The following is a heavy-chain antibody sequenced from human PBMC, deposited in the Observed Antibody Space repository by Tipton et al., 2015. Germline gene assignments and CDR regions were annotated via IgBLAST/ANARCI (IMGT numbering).Heavy chain of an antibody. CDR2: IYSSGST. J-gene: IGHJ4*02. V-gene: IGHV4-39*01. CDR1: GGPISSTTYY. D-gene: IGHD4-17*01. Sequence: GLVKPSETLSLTCTVSGGPISSTTYYWGWIRQPPGKGLEWFGCIYSSGSTYYNPSLKSRVTISVDTSKNQFSLRLNSVTAADTAVYYCARFLPGDYGNNWGQGTLVTVSS. CDR3: ARFLPGDYGNN.